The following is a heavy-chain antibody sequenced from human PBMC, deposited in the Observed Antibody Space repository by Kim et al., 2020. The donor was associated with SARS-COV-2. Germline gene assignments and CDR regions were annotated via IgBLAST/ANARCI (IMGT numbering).Heavy chain of an antibody. CDR3: AREVWQYGSGSYYYRIDY. Sequence: KGRFTISRDNAKNSLYLQMNSLRAEDTAVYYCAREVWQYGSGSYYYRIDYWGQGTLVTVSS. J-gene: IGHJ4*02. V-gene: IGHV3-11*06. D-gene: IGHD3-10*01.